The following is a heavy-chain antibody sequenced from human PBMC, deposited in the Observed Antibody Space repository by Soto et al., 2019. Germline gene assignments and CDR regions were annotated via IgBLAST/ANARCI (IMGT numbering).Heavy chain of an antibody. CDR1: GGSLSRGGFY. CDR2: IYYSGST. CDR3: ARSTLQYYDILTGYPGWFDP. J-gene: IGHJ5*02. Sequence: LTCPFSGGSLSRGGFYWGWGRPHPGEGLGWIGYIYYSGSTYYNPSLKSRVTISVDTSKNQFSLKLSSVTAADTAVYYCARSTLQYYDILTGYPGWFDPWGQGTLVTVSS. D-gene: IGHD3-9*01. V-gene: IGHV4-31*03.